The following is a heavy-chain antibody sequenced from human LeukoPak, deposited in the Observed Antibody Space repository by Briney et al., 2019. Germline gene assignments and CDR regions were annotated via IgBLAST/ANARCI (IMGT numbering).Heavy chain of an antibody. CDR2: IYYIGNT. CDR3: ARFVDTAMVLSNDAFDI. D-gene: IGHD5-18*01. Sequence: SQTLSLTCTVSGGSISSGGYYWSWIRQHPGKGLEWIGYIYYIGNTYYNPSLKSRVTISVDTSRNQFSLRLSSVTAADTAVYYCARFVDTAMVLSNDAFDIWGQGTMVTVSS. V-gene: IGHV4-31*03. CDR1: GGSISSGGYY. J-gene: IGHJ3*02.